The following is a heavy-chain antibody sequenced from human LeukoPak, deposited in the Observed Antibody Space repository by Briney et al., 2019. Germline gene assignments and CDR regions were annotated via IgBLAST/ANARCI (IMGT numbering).Heavy chain of an antibody. CDR1: GFTFSSYG. D-gene: IGHD5-18*01. V-gene: IGHV3-30*03. CDR3: ARDHGYSYGYSFDY. Sequence: GRSLSLSCAASGFTFSSYGMHWVRQAPGKGLEWVAVISYDGSNKYYADSVKGRFTISRDNAKNSLYLQMNSLRAEDTAVYYCARDHGYSYGYSFDYWGQGTLVTVSS. J-gene: IGHJ4*02. CDR2: ISYDGSNK.